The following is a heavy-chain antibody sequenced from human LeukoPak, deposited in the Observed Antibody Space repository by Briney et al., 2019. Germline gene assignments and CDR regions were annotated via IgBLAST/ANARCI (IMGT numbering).Heavy chain of an antibody. CDR2: ISAYNGNT. J-gene: IGHJ4*02. Sequence: ASVKVSCKASGYTFTSYGISWVRQAPGQGLEWMGWISAYNGNTNYAQKLQGRVTMTTDTSTSSAYKELRSLRSDDTAVYYCARATPHYDSSGYYWEIDYWGQGTLVTVSS. V-gene: IGHV1-18*01. CDR3: ARATPHYDSSGYYWEIDY. D-gene: IGHD3-22*01. CDR1: GYTFTSYG.